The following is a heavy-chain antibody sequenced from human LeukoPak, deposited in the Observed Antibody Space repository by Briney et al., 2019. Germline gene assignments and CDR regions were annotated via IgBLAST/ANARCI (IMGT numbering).Heavy chain of an antibody. D-gene: IGHD3-10*01. V-gene: IGHV3-74*01. CDR3: AGPGRSYRLDY. CDR1: GFTFSSYW. CDR2: INSDGSST. Sequence: GGSLRLSCAASGFTFSSYWMHWVRQAPGKGLVWVSRINSDGSSTSYADSVKGRFTISRGNAKNTLYLQMNSLRAEDTAVYYCAGPGRSYRLDYWGQGTLVTVSS. J-gene: IGHJ4*02.